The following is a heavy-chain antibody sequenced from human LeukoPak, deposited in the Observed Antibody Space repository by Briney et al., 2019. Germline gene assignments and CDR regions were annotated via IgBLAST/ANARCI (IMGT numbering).Heavy chain of an antibody. CDR3: ARVGGSNYYYYGMDV. CDR1: GGSVSDNNFF. Sequence: SETLSLTCTVSGGSVSDNNFFWNWIRQPPGKGLEWIGYIYNGGSTNYNPALNSRVTISVDTSNNQFSLKLSSVIAADTAVYYCARVGGSNYYYYGMDVWGQGTTVTVSS. D-gene: IGHD2-15*01. J-gene: IGHJ6*02. V-gene: IGHV4-61*01. CDR2: IYNGGST.